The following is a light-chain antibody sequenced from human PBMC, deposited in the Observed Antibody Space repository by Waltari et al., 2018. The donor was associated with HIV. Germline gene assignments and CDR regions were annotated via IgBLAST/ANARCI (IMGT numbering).Light chain of an antibody. CDR3: QSYDSSNQV. CDR1: SGSIADNY. Sequence: NFMLTQPHSVSESPGKTVTISCTRSSGSIADNYVQWYQQRPGSAPTTVIYEDNQRPSGVPDPFSGSIDSSSNSASLTISGLKTEDEADYYCQSYDSSNQVFGGGTQLTVL. CDR2: EDN. V-gene: IGLV6-57*03. J-gene: IGLJ3*02.